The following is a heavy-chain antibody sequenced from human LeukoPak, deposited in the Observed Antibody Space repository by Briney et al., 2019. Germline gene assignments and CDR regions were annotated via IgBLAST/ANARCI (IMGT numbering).Heavy chain of an antibody. CDR3: GRDLEQQLVLGGGI. Sequence: ASVKVSCKASGYTFTSYGISWVRPAPGQGLEWMGWISAYNGNTNYAQKLKGRVTLTTDTSTRTAYMELRNLRSAATAESYSGRDLEQQLVLGGGIWGQGTLVTVSS. J-gene: IGHJ4*02. CDR1: GYTFTSYG. CDR2: ISAYNGNT. D-gene: IGHD6-13*01. V-gene: IGHV1-18*01.